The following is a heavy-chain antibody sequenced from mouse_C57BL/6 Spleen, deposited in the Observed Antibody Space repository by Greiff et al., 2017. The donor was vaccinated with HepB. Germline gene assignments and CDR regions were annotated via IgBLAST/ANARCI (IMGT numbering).Heavy chain of an antibody. J-gene: IGHJ2*01. CDR2: IDPETGGT. Sequence: VQLQQSGAELVRPGASVTLSCKASGYTFTDYEMHWVKQTPVHGLEWIGAIDPETGGTAYNQKFKGKAILTADKSSSTAYMELRSLTSEDSAVYYCTREFHYYGSSQYYFDYWGQGTTLTVSS. CDR3: TREFHYYGSSQYYFDY. CDR1: GYTFTDYE. D-gene: IGHD1-1*01. V-gene: IGHV1-15*01.